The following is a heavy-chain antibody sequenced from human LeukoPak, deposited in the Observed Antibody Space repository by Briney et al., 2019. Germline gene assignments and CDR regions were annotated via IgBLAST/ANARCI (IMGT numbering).Heavy chain of an antibody. CDR3: ARDRFYGETCPDY. D-gene: IGHD3-10*01. CDR1: GGTFSSYA. CDR2: IIPIFGTA. V-gene: IGHV1-69*01. Sequence: GSSVKVSCKASGGTFSSYAISWVRQAPGQGLEWMGGIIPIFGTANYAQKFQGRVTITADESTSTAYMELSSLRSEDTAVYYCARDRFYGETCPDYWGQGTLVTVSS. J-gene: IGHJ4*02.